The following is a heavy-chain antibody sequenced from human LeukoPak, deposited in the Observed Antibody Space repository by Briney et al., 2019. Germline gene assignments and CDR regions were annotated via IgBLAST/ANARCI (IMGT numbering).Heavy chain of an antibody. V-gene: IGHV4-59*07. CDR1: GRSIKSYY. CDR2: IYYSGST. J-gene: IGHJ6*02. CDR3: ARVGARVYYGMDV. D-gene: IGHD1-26*01. Sequence: SDTLSLTHTVSGRSIKSYYWIWLRQPPGKGLEGIGYIYYSGSTNYNPSLKSRVTISVDTSKNQFSLKLSSVTAADTAVYYCARVGARVYYGMDVWGQGTTVSVCS.